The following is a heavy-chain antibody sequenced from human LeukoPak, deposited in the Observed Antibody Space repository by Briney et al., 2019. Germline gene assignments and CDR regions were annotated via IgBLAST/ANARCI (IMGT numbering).Heavy chain of an antibody. J-gene: IGHJ3*02. V-gene: IGHV3-66*02. D-gene: IGHD6-19*01. CDR3: AKSIYSSGWFDAFDI. CDR1: GITVSSNS. CDR2: IYSDGST. Sequence: GGSLRLSCAASGITVSSNSMSWVRQAPGEGLEWVSIIYSDGSTYYADSVRGRFTISRDNSKNTLSLQMNSLRPEDTAVYYCAKSIYSSGWFDAFDIWGQGTMVTVSS.